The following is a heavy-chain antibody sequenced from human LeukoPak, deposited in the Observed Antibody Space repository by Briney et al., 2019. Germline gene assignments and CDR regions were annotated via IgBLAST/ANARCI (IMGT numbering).Heavy chain of an antibody. Sequence: GGSLRLSCSASGFTFSTYAMHWVRQAPGKGLEYVSAISSNGGGTYYADSVKGRFTISRDNSKNTLYLQMNSLSADDTAMYYCANEIRPNDYWGQGTLVTVSS. CDR2: ISSNGGGT. J-gene: IGHJ4*02. CDR3: ANEIRPNDY. CDR1: GFTFSTYA. D-gene: IGHD4-17*01. V-gene: IGHV3-64*04.